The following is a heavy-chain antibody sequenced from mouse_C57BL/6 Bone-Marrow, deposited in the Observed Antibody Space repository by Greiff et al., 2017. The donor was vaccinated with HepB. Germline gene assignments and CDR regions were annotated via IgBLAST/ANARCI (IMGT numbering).Heavy chain of an antibody. CDR1: GFTFTDYY. Sequence: DVMLVESGGGLVQPGGSLSLSCAASGFTFTDYYMSWVRQPPGKALEWLGFIRNKANGYTTEYSASVKGRFTISRDNSQSILYLQMNALRAEDSATYYCARSYYYGSSYPSFAYWGQGTLVTVSA. CDR2: IRNKANGYTT. V-gene: IGHV7-3*01. D-gene: IGHD1-1*01. CDR3: ARSYYYGSSYPSFAY. J-gene: IGHJ3*01.